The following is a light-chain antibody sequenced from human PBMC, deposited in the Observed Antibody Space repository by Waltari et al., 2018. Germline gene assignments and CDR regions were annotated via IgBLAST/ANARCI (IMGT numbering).Light chain of an antibody. CDR3: SSYSGSSTPLV. V-gene: IGLV2-8*01. Sequence: SALTHLTPPASASGQPVPMSTTSTTRDVGRYNFFTRFHRYQDKAPKLMIYEVTKRPSGVSNRFSGSKSGTTASLTVSGLQADDEADYYCSSYSGSSTPLVFGAGTKLTVL. J-gene: IGLJ2*01. CDR1: TRDVGRYNF. CDR2: EVT.